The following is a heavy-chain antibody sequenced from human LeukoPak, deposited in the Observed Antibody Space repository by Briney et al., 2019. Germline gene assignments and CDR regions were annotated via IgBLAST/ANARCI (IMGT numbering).Heavy chain of an antibody. J-gene: IGHJ4*02. D-gene: IGHD3-10*01. CDR3: AKDRYYYGSGSLYYFDY. CDR2: ISGSGGST. Sequence: GGSLRLSCAASGFTLSSYAMSWVRQAPGKGLEWVSAISGSGGSTYYADSVKGRFTISRDNSKNTLYLQMNSLRAEDTAVYYCAKDRYYYGSGSLYYFDYWGQGTLVTVSS. V-gene: IGHV3-23*01. CDR1: GFTLSSYA.